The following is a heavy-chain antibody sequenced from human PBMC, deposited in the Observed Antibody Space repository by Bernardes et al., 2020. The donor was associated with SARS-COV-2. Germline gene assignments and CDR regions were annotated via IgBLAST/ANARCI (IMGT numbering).Heavy chain of an antibody. J-gene: IGHJ5*02. CDR2: IYYSGST. D-gene: IGHD2-2*01. V-gene: IGHV4-59*01. CDR3: AKDRGLYCSSTSCANWFDP. CDR1: GGSISSYY. Sequence: SETLSLTCTVSGGSISSYYWSWIRQPPGKGLEWIGYIYYSGSTNYNPSLKSRVTISVDTSKNQFSLKLSSVTAADTAVYYCAKDRGLYCSSTSCANWFDPWGQGTLVTVSS.